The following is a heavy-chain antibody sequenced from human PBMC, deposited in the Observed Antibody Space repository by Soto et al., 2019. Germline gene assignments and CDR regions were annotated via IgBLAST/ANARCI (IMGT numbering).Heavy chain of an antibody. J-gene: IGHJ4*02. CDR3: ARGAPSYYDSSGYYPSDYFDY. V-gene: IGHV4-31*03. CDR2: IYYSGST. D-gene: IGHD3-22*01. Sequence: SETLSLTCTVSGGSISSGGYYWSWIRQHPGKGLEWIGYIYYSGSTYYNPSLKSRVTISVDTSKNQFSLKLSSVTAADTAVYYCARGAPSYYDSSGYYPSDYFDYWGQGTLVTVSS. CDR1: GGSISSGGYY.